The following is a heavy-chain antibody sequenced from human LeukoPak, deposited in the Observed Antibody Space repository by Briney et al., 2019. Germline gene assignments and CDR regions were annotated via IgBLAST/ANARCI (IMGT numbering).Heavy chain of an antibody. CDR2: ISAYNGNT. CDR1: GYTFTSYG. D-gene: IGHD3-22*01. V-gene: IGHV1-18*01. CDR3: ARERTLGDYYDSSGYLPVYYYYYMDV. J-gene: IGHJ6*03. Sequence: ASVKVSCKASGYTFTSYGISWVRQAPGQGLEWMGWISAYNGNTNYAQKLQGRVTMTTDTSTSTAYMELRSLRSDDTAVYYCARERTLGDYYDSSGYLPVYYYYYMDVWGKGTTVTISS.